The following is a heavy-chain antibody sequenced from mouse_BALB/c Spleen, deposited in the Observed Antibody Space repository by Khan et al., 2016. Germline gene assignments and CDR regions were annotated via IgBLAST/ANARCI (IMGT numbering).Heavy chain of an antibody. CDR3: ARTARIKY. Sequence: EVQLQESGPGLVKPSQSLSLTCTVTGYSITSGYGRNWIRQFPGNKLEWMGYISYSGSTNYNPSLKSRISITPDTSKNQFFLQLNSGTTEDTATYYCARTARIKYWSQGTTLTGSS. CDR2: ISYSGST. D-gene: IGHD1-2*01. J-gene: IGHJ2*01. V-gene: IGHV3-2*02. CDR1: GYSITSGYG.